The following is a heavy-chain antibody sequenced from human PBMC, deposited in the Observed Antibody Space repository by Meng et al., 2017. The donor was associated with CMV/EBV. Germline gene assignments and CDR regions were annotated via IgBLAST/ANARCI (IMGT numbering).Heavy chain of an antibody. V-gene: IGHV4-34*01. CDR2: INHSGST. CDR3: ARHVRQAQDIVVVPAAIGRYYFDY. J-gene: IGHJ4*02. CDR1: GGSFSGYY. Sequence: GSLRLSCAVYGGSFSGYYWGWIRPPPGKGLEWIGEINHSGSTNYNPSLKSRVTISVDTSKNQCSLKLSSVTAADTAVYYCARHVRQAQDIVVVPAAIGRYYFDYWGQGTLVTVSS. D-gene: IGHD2-2*02.